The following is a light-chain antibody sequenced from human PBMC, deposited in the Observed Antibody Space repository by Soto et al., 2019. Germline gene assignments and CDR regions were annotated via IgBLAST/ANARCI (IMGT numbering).Light chain of an antibody. V-gene: IGLV2-14*01. CDR2: DVS. Sequence: QSALTQPASVSGSPGQSITISCTGTSSDVGNYDYVSWYQQHPGKAPKLIIYDVSSRPSGISNRFSGSKSGTTASLTISGLQAEDEADYHCSSYTTSTTVVFGGGTKLPS. CDR1: SSDVGNYDY. CDR3: SSYTTSTTVV. J-gene: IGLJ2*01.